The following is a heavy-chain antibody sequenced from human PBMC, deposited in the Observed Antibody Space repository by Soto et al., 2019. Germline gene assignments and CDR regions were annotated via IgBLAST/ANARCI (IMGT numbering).Heavy chain of an antibody. Sequence: QVQLQQWGAGLLKPSETLSLTCAVYGGSFSGYYCSWVRQPPGRGLEWIGEIERGGSTNYNPSLKSRVAISVDTSKNQSSLKVNSVTAADTAVYYCARGYGSGSYWAYWGQGTLVTVSS. CDR2: IERGGST. CDR1: GGSFSGYY. V-gene: IGHV4-34*02. CDR3: ARGYGSGSYWAY. D-gene: IGHD3-10*01. J-gene: IGHJ4*02.